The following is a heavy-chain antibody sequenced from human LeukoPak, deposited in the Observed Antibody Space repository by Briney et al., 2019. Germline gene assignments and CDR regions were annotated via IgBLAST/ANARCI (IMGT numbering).Heavy chain of an antibody. CDR3: ARGGVVTGTKYALEY. D-gene: IGHD1-7*01. CDR2: ISYDGTDE. CDR1: GFIFSYYA. J-gene: IGHJ4*02. Sequence: PGGSPRLSCTASGFIFSYYAMHWVRQAPGKGLEWVAIISYDGTDENFADSVEGRFTISRDNSMNTLYLQMNSLRHEDTAVYFCARGGVVTGTKYALEYWGQGTLVTVSS. V-gene: IGHV3-30*01.